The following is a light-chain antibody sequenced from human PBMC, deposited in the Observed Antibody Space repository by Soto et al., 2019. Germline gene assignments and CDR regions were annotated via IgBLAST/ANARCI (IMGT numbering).Light chain of an antibody. CDR3: AAWDDSLSALFV. CDR2: DVS. CDR1: SSDVGGYNY. J-gene: IGLJ1*01. V-gene: IGLV2-14*01. Sequence: QSALSQPASVSGSPGQSITISCTGTSSDVGGYNYVSWYQQHPGKAPKLMIYDVSNRPSGVSNRFSGSKSGNTASLTISGLLAEDEADYYCAAWDDSLSALFVFGTGSKVPVL.